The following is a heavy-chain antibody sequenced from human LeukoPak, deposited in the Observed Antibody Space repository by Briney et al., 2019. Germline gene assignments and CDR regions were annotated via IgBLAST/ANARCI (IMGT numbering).Heavy chain of an antibody. CDR2: MNPNSGNT. CDR3: ARVGIAAAGDDLGY. Sequence: ASVKVSCKASGCTFTSYDINWVRQATGQGLEWMGWMNPNSGNTGYAQKFQGRVTMTRNTSISTAYMELSSLRSEDTAVYYCARVGIAAAGDDLGYWGQGTLVTVSS. V-gene: IGHV1-8*01. CDR1: GCTFTSYD. J-gene: IGHJ4*02. D-gene: IGHD6-13*01.